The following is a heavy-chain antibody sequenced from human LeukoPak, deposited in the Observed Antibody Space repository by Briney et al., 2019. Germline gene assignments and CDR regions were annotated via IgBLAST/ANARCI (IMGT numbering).Heavy chain of an antibody. CDR2: ISSSGSTI. Sequence: GGSLRLSCAASGFNFDDYGMNWVRQAPGKGLEWVSYISSSGSTIYYADSVKGRFTISRDNAKNTLYLQMNSLRDEDTAVYYCARDTENDFWIDYWGQGTLVTVPS. CDR1: GFNFDDYG. V-gene: IGHV3-48*02. J-gene: IGHJ4*02. CDR3: ARDTENDFWIDY. D-gene: IGHD3-3*01.